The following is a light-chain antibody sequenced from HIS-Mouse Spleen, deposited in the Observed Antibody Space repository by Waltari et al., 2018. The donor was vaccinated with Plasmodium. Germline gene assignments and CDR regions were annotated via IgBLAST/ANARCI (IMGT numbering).Light chain of an antibody. CDR3: QQYNRYPYT. J-gene: IGKJ2*01. V-gene: IGKV1-13*02. CDR2: DAS. CDR1: QGISSA. Sequence: AIWMTQSPSLLSAPTGDRVTISWRMSQGISSALAGYQQKPGKAPKLLIYDASSLESGVPSRFSGSGTGTDFTLTISSLQPEDFATDYCQQYNRYPYTFGQGTKLGIK.